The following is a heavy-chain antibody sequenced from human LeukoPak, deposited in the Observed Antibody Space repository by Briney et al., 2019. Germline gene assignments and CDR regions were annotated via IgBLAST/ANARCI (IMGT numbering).Heavy chain of an antibody. J-gene: IGHJ2*01. CDR3: ATSTMVTQTNWYFDL. D-gene: IGHD4-23*01. CDR2: INPNSGGT. V-gene: IGHV1-2*02. Sequence: ASVKVSCKASGYSFTVYYMHWVRQAPGQGLEWMGWINPNSGGTSCAQRFQGRVTMTSDTSISTAYMDLSRLGSDDTAVYYCATSTMVTQTNWYFDLWGRGTLVTVSS. CDR1: GYSFTVYY.